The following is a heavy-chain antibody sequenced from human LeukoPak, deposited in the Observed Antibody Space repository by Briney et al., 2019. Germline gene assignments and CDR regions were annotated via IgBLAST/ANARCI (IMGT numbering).Heavy chain of an antibody. Sequence: ASVKVSCKASGYTFTCYDINWVRQATGQGLEWMGWMNPNSGNTGHAQKFQGRVTMTRNTSISTAYMELSSLRSEDTAVYYCARFPNYDFWSGYYSVDYWGQGTLVTVSS. CDR3: ARFPNYDFWSGYYSVDY. V-gene: IGHV1-8*01. CDR1: GYTFTCYD. CDR2: MNPNSGNT. J-gene: IGHJ4*02. D-gene: IGHD3-3*01.